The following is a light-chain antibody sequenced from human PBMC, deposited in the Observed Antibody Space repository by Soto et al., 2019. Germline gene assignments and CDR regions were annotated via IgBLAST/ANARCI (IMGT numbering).Light chain of an antibody. CDR2: KAS. J-gene: IGKJ1*01. CDR1: QTISSW. CDR3: QQYNSYPRT. V-gene: IGKV1-5*03. Sequence: DIQMTQSPSTLSGSVGDRVTITCRAGQTISSWFAWYQQKPGKAPKLLIYKASTLKSGVPSRFSGSGSGTEFTLTISSLQPDDFATYYCQQYNSYPRTFGQGTKVDIK.